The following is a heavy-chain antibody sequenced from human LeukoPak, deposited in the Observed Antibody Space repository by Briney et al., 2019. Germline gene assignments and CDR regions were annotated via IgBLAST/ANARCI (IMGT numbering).Heavy chain of an antibody. CDR2: INHSGST. J-gene: IGHJ6*03. D-gene: IGHD2-2*03. CDR3: AREFGYCSSTGCQCAYYYYYYMDV. V-gene: IGHV4-34*01. CDR1: GGSFSGYY. Sequence: SETLSLTCAVYGGSFSGYYWSWIRQPPGKGLEWIGEINHSGSTNYNPSLKSRVTISVDTSKNQFSLKLSSVTAADTAVYYCAREFGYCSSTGCQCAYYYYYYMDVWGKGTTVTVSS.